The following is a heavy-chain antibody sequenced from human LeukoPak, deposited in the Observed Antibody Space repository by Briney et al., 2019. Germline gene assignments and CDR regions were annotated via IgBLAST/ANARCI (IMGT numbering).Heavy chain of an antibody. CDR2: IYSGGST. J-gene: IGHJ4*02. CDR1: GFTVSSNY. CDR3: AKDQVGFIVVVPAATVDY. V-gene: IGHV3-66*02. Sequence: GGSLRLSCAASGFTVSSNYMSWVRQAPGKGLEWVSVIYSGGSTYYADSVKGRFTISRDNSKNTLYLQMNSLRAEDTAVYYCAKDQVGFIVVVPAATVDYWGQGTLVTVSS. D-gene: IGHD2-2*01.